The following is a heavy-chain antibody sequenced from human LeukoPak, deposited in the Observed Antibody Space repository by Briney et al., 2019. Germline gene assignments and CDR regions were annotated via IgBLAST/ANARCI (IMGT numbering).Heavy chain of an antibody. D-gene: IGHD3-3*01. Sequence: SETLSLTCAVYGGSFSGYYWSWIRQPPGKELEWIGEINHSGSTNYNPSLKSRVTISVATSKNQFSLKLSSVTAADTAVYYCARGFGVVISYYYMDVWGKGTTVTVSS. J-gene: IGHJ6*03. CDR1: GGSFSGYY. CDR3: ARGFGVVISYYYMDV. CDR2: INHSGST. V-gene: IGHV4-34*01.